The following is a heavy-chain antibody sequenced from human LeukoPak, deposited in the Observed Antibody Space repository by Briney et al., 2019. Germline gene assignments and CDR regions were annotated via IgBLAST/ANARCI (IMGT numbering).Heavy chain of an antibody. CDR2: NSAYNGNT. Sequence: ASVKVSCKVSGYTLTELSMHWVRQAPGQGLEWMGWNSAYNGNTNYAQKLQGRVTMTTDTSTSTAYMELRSLRSDDTAVYYCAALDELNYDRSAFDYWGQGTLVTVSS. D-gene: IGHD3-22*01. J-gene: IGHJ4*02. CDR1: GYTLTELS. V-gene: IGHV1-18*01. CDR3: AALDELNYDRSAFDY.